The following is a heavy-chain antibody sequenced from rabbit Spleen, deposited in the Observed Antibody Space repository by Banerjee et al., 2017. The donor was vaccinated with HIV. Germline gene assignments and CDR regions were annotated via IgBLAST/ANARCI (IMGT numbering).Heavy chain of an antibody. J-gene: IGHJ4*01. Sequence: QQQLVESGGDLVKPGASLTLSCKASGFDFSDYGVSWVRQAPGKGLEWIGYIDPIFASKYYASWVNGRFTISRHNAQNTLYLQLDSLTAADTATYFCLRDRANIGGDYGPYYFDLWGPGTLVTVS. D-gene: IGHD2-1*01. CDR2: IDPIFASK. CDR3: LRDRANIGGDYGPYYFDL. V-gene: IGHV1S47*01. CDR1: GFDFSDYG.